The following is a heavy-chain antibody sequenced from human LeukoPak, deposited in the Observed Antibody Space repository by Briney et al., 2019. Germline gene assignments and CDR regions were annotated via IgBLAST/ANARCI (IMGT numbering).Heavy chain of an antibody. CDR1: GFTFSNYA. CDR2: ISGSGGSS. J-gene: IGHJ4*02. Sequence: GGSLRLSCAASGFTFSNYAMTWVRQAPGKGLEWVSAISGSGGSSYYADSVKGRFTISRDNAKNSLYLQMNSLRDEDTAVYYCARVTTAAGDYWGQGTLVTVSS. D-gene: IGHD6-13*01. CDR3: ARVTTAAGDY. V-gene: IGHV3-23*01.